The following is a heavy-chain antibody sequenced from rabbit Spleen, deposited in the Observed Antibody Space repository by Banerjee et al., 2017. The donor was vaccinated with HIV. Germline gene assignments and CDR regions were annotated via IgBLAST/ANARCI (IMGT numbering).Heavy chain of an antibody. Sequence: QSLEESGGDLVKPGASLTLTCTASGFSFSGDSYMCWVRQAPGKGLEWIACIDAGSSGFTYFASWAKGRFTISKTSSTMVTLQMTSLTAADTATYFCARDTSSSFSSYGMDLWGQGTLVTVS. D-gene: IGHD1-1*01. CDR2: IDAGSSGFT. V-gene: IGHV1S40*01. CDR1: GFSFSGDSY. CDR3: ARDTSSSFSSYGMDL. J-gene: IGHJ6*01.